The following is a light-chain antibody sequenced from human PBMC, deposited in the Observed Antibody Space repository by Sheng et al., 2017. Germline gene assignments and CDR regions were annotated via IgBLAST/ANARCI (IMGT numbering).Light chain of an antibody. Sequence: SYELAQPSSVSVSPGETARITCSGDVVAKKXSSWFQQKPGQAPVVVIYKDNERPSGIPARFSGSSSGTTVTLSISGAQVEDEADYYCYSAADNSWVFGGGPKADRP. V-gene: IGLV3-27*01. CDR1: VVAKKX. CDR2: KDN. J-gene: IGLJ3*02. CDR3: YSAADNSWV.